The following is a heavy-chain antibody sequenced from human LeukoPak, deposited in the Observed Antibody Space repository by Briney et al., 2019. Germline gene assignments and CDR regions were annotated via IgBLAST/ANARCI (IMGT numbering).Heavy chain of an antibody. CDR2: IYTSGST. CDR3: ARRSRYDFSFDY. D-gene: IGHD3-3*01. V-gene: IGHV4-4*09. J-gene: IGHJ4*02. Sequence: SETLSLTCTVSGGSISSYYWSWIRQPPGKGLEWIGYIYTSGSTNYNPSLKSRVTISVDTSKNQFFLKLSSVTAADTAVYYCARRSRYDFSFDYWGQGTLVTVSS. CDR1: GGSISSYY.